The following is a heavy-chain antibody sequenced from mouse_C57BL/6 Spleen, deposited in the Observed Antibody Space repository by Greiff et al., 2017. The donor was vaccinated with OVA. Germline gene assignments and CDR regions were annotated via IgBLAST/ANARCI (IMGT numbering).Heavy chain of an antibody. CDR3: ARGTGRFDY. CDR2: IDPSDSYT. J-gene: IGHJ2*01. Sequence: VQLQQPGAELVRPGTSVKLSCKASGYTFTSYWMHWVKQRPGQGLEWIGVIDPSDSYTNYNQKFKGKATLTVDTSSSTAYMQLSSLTSEDSAVYYCARGTGRFDYWGQGTTLTVSS. D-gene: IGHD4-1*01. CDR1: GYTFTSYW. V-gene: IGHV1-59*01.